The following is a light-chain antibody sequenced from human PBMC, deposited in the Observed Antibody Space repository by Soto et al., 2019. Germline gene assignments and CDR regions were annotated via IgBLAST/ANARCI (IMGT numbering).Light chain of an antibody. CDR3: QQYDTSPRT. V-gene: IGKV3-20*01. CDR2: AAS. CDR1: QNLGSGY. Sequence: EIVLTQSPGTLSLSPGERDTLSCRASQNLGSGYLAWYQQKPGQAPRILIYAASSRATGIPDRFSGSGSGTDFTLSISRLEPEDFAVYYCQQYDTSPRTFGQGTKVEI. J-gene: IGKJ1*01.